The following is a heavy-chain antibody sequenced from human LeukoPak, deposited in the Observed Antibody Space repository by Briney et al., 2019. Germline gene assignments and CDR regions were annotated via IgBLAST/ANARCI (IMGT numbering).Heavy chain of an antibody. Sequence: GASVKVSSKASGGTFTIYTISWGRQAPGEGLEWMGGIIPIFGTANYAQKFQSRVRITADKSTSTAYMELRSLRSEDTAVYYCARGGGYCSSTSCPEFDYWGQGTLVTVSS. CDR1: GGTFTIYT. V-gene: IGHV1-69*06. J-gene: IGHJ4*02. CDR2: IIPIFGTA. CDR3: ARGGGYCSSTSCPEFDY. D-gene: IGHD2-2*01.